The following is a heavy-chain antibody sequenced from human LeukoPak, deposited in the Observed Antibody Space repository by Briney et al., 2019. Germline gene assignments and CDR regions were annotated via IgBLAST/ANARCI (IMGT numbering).Heavy chain of an antibody. V-gene: IGHV1-18*04. CDR2: ISAYNGNT. J-gene: IGHJ3*02. CDR3: ARGPGYCSGGSCNRRGAFDI. D-gene: IGHD2-15*01. CDR1: GYTFTSYG. Sequence: ASVKVSCKASGYTFTSYGISWVRQAPGQGLEWMGWISAYNGNTNYAQKLQGRVTMTTDTSTSTAYMELRSLRTDDTAVYYCARGPGYCSGGSCNRRGAFDIWGQGTMVTVSS.